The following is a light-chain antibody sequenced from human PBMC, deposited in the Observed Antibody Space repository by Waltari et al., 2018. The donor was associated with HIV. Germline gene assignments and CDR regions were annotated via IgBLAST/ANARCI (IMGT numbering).Light chain of an antibody. J-gene: IGKJ4*01. CDR2: QAS. CDR1: QNINRW. Sequence: IQMTQSPATLSASVGASVTLSCRASQNINRWLAWYQQRPGKPPKFLIYQASSLESGVPSRFSGSGSGTLFTLTINSLQPADFATYYCQQYHAYPVTFGGGTKVESK. CDR3: QQYHAYPVT. V-gene: IGKV1-5*01.